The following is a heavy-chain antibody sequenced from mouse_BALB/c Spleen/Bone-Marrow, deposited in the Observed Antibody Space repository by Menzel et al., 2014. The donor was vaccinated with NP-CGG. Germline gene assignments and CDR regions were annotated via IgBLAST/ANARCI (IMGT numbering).Heavy chain of an antibody. CDR3: AALYGIVSDY. CDR2: IHPNNGGS. D-gene: IGHD2-1*01. CDR1: GYTFTEYT. J-gene: IGHJ2*01. Sequence: VHVKQSGPELVKPGASVKISCKTSGYTFTEYTMHWVKQSHGKSLEWIGGIHPNNGGSSYNQKFKGKATLTVDKSSSTAYMELRNLTSEDSAVYYCAALYGIVSDYWGQGTTLTVSS. V-gene: IGHV1-18*01.